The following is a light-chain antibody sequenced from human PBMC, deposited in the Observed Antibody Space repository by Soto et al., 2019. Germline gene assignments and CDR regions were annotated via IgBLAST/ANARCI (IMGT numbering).Light chain of an antibody. CDR3: QQYSYHST. Sequence: DMRMTQFPSTLSVSVGDRVTITCRASQTISNWLTWYKQKPGKAPKVLIYDASKLKSGVPSRLSGSGSGTEFTLTISSLKPDDFATYYCQQYSYHSTFGHGTKVDIK. CDR1: QTISNW. J-gene: IGKJ1*01. V-gene: IGKV1-5*01. CDR2: DAS.